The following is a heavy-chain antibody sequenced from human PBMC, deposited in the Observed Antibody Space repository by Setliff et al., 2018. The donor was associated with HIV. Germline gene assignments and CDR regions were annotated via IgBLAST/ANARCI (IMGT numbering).Heavy chain of an antibody. Sequence: SETLSLTCAVYGGSFSAYYWSWIRQPPGKGLEWIGEITHSGSANYNPSLKSRVTISIDTSKNQFSLKLNSVTAADTAMYYCARDGGSSGWYFVLGYSDYWGPGTLVTVSS. J-gene: IGHJ4*02. CDR2: ITHSGSA. CDR1: GGSFSAYY. V-gene: IGHV4-34*01. CDR3: ARDGGSSGWYFVLGYSDY. D-gene: IGHD6-19*01.